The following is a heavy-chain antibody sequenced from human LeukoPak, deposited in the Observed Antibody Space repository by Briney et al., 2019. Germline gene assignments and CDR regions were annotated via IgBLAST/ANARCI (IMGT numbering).Heavy chain of an antibody. J-gene: IGHJ3*02. D-gene: IGHD6-19*01. CDR1: GFTVSSNE. CDR3: AKERAGTFAFDI. CDR2: ISGGST. V-gene: IGHV3-38-3*01. Sequence: GGSLRLSCAASGFTVSSNEMSWVRQAPGKGLEWVSSISGGSTYYADSRKGRFTISRDNSKNTLYLQMNSLRAEDTAVYYCAKERAGTFAFDIWGQGTMVTVSS.